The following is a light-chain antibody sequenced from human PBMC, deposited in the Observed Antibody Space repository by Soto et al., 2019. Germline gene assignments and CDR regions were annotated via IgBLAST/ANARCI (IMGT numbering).Light chain of an antibody. CDR3: QHSYDTPLT. Sequence: DIQMTQSPSSLSASVEDRVIITYRASQSISSYLNWYQHKPGKAPKLLIYAASSLQSGVPSRFSGSGSGTDFTLTISSLQPEDFATYYCQHSYDTPLTFGGGTKVDIK. V-gene: IGKV1-39*01. CDR1: QSISSY. CDR2: AAS. J-gene: IGKJ4*01.